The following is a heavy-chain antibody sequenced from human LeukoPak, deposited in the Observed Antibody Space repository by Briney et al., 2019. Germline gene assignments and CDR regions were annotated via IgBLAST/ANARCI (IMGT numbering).Heavy chain of an antibody. CDR2: INHSGST. J-gene: IGHJ4*02. V-gene: IGHV4-34*01. D-gene: IGHD3-3*01. CDR1: GGSLSGYY. Sequence: SETLSLTCAVYGGSLSGYYWSWIRQPPGKGLEWIGEINHSGSTNYNPSLKSRVTISVDTSKNQFSLKLSSVTAADTAVYYCARAVTIFGVVIDYWGQGTLVTVSS. CDR3: ARAVTIFGVVIDY.